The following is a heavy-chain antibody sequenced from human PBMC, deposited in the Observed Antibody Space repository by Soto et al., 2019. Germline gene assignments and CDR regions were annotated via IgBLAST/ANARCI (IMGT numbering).Heavy chain of an antibody. CDR2: IYYSGST. CDR1: GGSISSYY. D-gene: IGHD6-19*01. V-gene: IGHV4-59*01. J-gene: IGHJ5*02. CDR3: ATLAVAGNWFDP. Sequence: TSETLSLTCTVSGGSISSYYWSWIRQPPGKGLEGIGYIYYSGSTNYNPSLKSRVTISVDTSKNQFSLKLSSVTAADTAVYYCATLAVAGNWFDPWGQGTLVTVSS.